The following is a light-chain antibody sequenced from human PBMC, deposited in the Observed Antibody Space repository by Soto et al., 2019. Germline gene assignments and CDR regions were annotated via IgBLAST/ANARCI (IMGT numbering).Light chain of an antibody. V-gene: IGKV3-20*01. CDR2: GAS. Sequence: EIVLTQSPGTLSLSPGERATLSCRASQSVSSSYLAWYQKKPGQAPSLLIYGASSRATGIPDRFSGSGSGTDFTLTISRLAPEDFAVYYCQQYGSSPLTFGGGTKVEIK. J-gene: IGKJ4*01. CDR1: QSVSSSY. CDR3: QQYGSSPLT.